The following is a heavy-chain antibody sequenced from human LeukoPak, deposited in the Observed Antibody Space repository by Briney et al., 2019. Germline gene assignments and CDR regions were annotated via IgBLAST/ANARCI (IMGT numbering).Heavy chain of an antibody. D-gene: IGHD2-2*01. CDR1: GFTFSTYG. J-gene: IGHJ4*02. V-gene: IGHV3-30*18. Sequence: GGSLRLSCAASGFTFSTYGMHWVRQAPGKGLEWVAVISYDGSNKYYADSVKGRFTISRDNSKNTLYLQMNSLRAEDTAVYYCANREYHLPALYWGQGTLVTVSS. CDR2: ISYDGSNK. CDR3: ANREYHLPALY.